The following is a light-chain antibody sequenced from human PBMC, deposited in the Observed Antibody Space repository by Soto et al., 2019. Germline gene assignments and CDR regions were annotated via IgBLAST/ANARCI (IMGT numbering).Light chain of an antibody. CDR3: NSFRVSHLYV. V-gene: IGLV2-14*01. CDR2: EVT. Sequence: QSVLTQPPSVSGAPGQRLTISCTGTSSDIGGYNAVSWYQHHPGKAPKLIIYEVTHRPSGVSDRFSASKSGNTASLTISGLQAEDEADYYCNSFRVSHLYVFGTGTKVTVL. CDR1: SSDIGGYNA. J-gene: IGLJ1*01.